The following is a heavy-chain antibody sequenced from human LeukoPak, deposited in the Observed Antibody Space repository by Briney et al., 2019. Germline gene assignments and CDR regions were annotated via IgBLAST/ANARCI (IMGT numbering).Heavy chain of an antibody. D-gene: IGHD6-19*01. CDR3: ARMYTSGWYLDY. V-gene: IGHV3-48*02. Sequence: GGSLRLSCAASGFTFNTYSMNWVSQAPGKGLEWLSYITESSSTIHYADSVKGRFTISRDNVKNSVYLEMNSLRDEDTAVYYCARMYTSGWYLDYLGQGTLVTVSS. CDR1: GFTFNTYS. J-gene: IGHJ4*02. CDR2: ITESSSTI.